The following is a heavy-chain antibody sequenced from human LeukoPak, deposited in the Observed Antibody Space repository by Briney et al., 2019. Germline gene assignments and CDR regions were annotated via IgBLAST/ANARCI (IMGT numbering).Heavy chain of an antibody. CDR1: GFTFSSYG. CDR2: ISSSGSTI. Sequence: GGSLRLSCAASGFTFSSYGMHWVRQAPGKGLEWVSYISSSGSTIYYADSVKGRFTISRDNAKNSLYLQMNSLRAEDTAVYYCARDRQWLGSAFDYWGQGTLVTVSS. CDR3: ARDRQWLGSAFDY. J-gene: IGHJ4*02. V-gene: IGHV3-48*04. D-gene: IGHD6-19*01.